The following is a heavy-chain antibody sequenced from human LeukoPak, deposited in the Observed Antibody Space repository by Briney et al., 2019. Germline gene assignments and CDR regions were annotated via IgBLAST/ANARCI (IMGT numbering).Heavy chain of an antibody. CDR1: GFTFSSYA. V-gene: IGHV3-23*01. CDR2: ISGSGGST. D-gene: IGHD6-19*01. J-gene: IGHJ4*02. Sequence: PGGSLRLSCAASGFTFSSYAMSWVRQAPGKGLEWASAISGSGGSTYYADSVKGRFTISRDNSKNTLYLQMNSLRAEDTAVYYCAKGHSSGWYLFDYWGQGTLVTVSS. CDR3: AKGHSSGWYLFDY.